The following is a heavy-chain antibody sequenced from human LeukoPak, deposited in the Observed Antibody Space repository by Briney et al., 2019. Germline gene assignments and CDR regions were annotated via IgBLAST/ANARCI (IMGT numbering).Heavy chain of an antibody. V-gene: IGHV4-39*01. CDR3: ARIGSIYSSGTFADY. J-gene: IGHJ4*02. CDR2: IYYSEST. Sequence: SETLSLTCTVSGGSISSSSYYWGWIRQPPGKGLEWIGSIYYSESTYYNPSLKSRVTISVDTSKNQFSLKLSSVTAADTAVYYCARIGSIYSSGTFADYWGQGTLVTVSS. D-gene: IGHD5-18*01. CDR1: GGSISSSSYY.